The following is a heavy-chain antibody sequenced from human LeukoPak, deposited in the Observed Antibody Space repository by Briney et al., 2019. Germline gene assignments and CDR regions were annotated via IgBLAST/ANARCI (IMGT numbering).Heavy chain of an antibody. Sequence: PGGSLRLSCAASGFTFGSYAMSWVRQAPGKGLEWVSAVSGSGDKTYYAESVKGRFTISRDNSENTLYLQMNSLRAEDTAVYYCAKDLRGSGYHCDYWGQGTLVTVSS. CDR3: AKDLRGSGYHCDY. V-gene: IGHV3-23*01. CDR1: GFTFGSYA. CDR2: VSGSGDKT. D-gene: IGHD3-3*01. J-gene: IGHJ4*02.